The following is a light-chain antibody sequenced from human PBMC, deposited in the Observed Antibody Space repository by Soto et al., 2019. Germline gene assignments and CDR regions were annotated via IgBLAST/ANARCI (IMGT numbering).Light chain of an antibody. CDR3: QQYGASPMYT. CDR1: QSVSSTF. V-gene: IGKV3-20*01. J-gene: IGKJ2*01. Sequence: EIVLTQSPGTLSLSPGERATLSCRASQSVSSTFLAWYQQKPGQAPRLLIYGASNRATGIPDRFSGSGSATDFTLTISRLEPEDFAVYYCQQYGASPMYTFGQGTKLEI. CDR2: GAS.